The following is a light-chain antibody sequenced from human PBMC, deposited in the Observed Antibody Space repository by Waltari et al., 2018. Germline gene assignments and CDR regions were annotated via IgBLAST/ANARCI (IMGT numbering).Light chain of an antibody. J-gene: IGLJ2*01. V-gene: IGLV1-44*01. Sequence: QSVVTQPPSASGAPGQRVTISCSGSSSNVGSNSIKWYQQLPGTAPKVVMYELERRPSGVPDRFAGSRSGTTASLTISGLQSEDEADYYCSVWDDSRSGPVFGGGTKLTVL. CDR3: SVWDDSRSGPV. CDR1: SSNVGSNS. CDR2: ELE.